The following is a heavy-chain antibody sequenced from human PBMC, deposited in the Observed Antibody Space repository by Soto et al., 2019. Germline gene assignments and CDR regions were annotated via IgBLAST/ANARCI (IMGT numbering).Heavy chain of an antibody. Sequence: ASVKVSCKASGYTFTGYYMHWVRQAPGQGLEWMGWINPNSGGTNYAQKFQGWVTMTRDTSISTAYMELSRLRSDDTAVHYCARGGRGSGSYYYYYGMDVWGQGTTVTVSS. V-gene: IGHV1-2*04. CDR1: GYTFTGYY. D-gene: IGHD3-10*01. CDR2: INPNSGGT. J-gene: IGHJ6*02. CDR3: ARGGRGSGSYYYYYGMDV.